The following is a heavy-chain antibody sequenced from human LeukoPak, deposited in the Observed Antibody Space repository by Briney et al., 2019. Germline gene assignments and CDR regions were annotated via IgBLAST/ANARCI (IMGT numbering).Heavy chain of an antibody. CDR1: GASISPYY. V-gene: IGHV4-59*08. CDR3: ARGFTLLHY. CDR2: RYQSGST. Sequence: SETLSLTCTVSGASISPYYWSWIRQPPGKGLEWIGYRYQSGSTSYNPSLRSRVTISLDTSKNQFSLNLTSVTAADTAVYYCARGFTLLHYWGQGTLVIVSS. D-gene: IGHD1-26*01. J-gene: IGHJ4*02.